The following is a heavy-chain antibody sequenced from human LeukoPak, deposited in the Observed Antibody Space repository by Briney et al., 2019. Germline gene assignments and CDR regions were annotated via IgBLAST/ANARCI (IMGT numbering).Heavy chain of an antibody. D-gene: IGHD2-2*02. Sequence: TGGSLRLSCAASGFTFSSYAMSWVRQAPGKGLEWVSAISGSGGSTYYADSVKGRFTISRDNSKNTLYLQMNSLRAEDTAVYYCAKVDVVVVPAAIKAGWFDPWGQGTLVTVSS. CDR2: ISGSGGST. V-gene: IGHV3-23*01. CDR1: GFTFSSYA. CDR3: AKVDVVVVPAAIKAGWFDP. J-gene: IGHJ5*02.